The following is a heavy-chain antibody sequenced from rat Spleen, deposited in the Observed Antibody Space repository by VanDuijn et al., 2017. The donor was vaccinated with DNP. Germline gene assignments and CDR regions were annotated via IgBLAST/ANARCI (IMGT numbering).Heavy chain of an antibody. V-gene: IGHV5-25*01. J-gene: IGHJ3*01. CDR3: VRQRVMYTTATGFAY. D-gene: IGHD1-6*01. CDR2: VNTGGGIT. CDR1: GFTFSSYD. Sequence: EVQLVESGGGLLQPGRSLRLSCAASGFTFSSYDMAWVRQAPSKGLEWVASVNTGGGITYYRDSVKGRFIVSRDNAKSTLDLQMDSLRSEDTASYYCVRQRVMYTTATGFAYWGQGTLVTVSS.